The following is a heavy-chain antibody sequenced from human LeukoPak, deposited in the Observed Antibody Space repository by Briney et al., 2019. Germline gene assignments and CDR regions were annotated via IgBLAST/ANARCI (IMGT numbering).Heavy chain of an antibody. Sequence: GAPRLSCAASGFTFSNYYMSWVRPPPGEGVEWVSYISYSGRIIYYPDSAKGRFTISRDNAKNSLYLQMNSLRAEDTAVYYCARIDSSSVDYWGQGTLVTVSS. CDR2: ISYSGRII. J-gene: IGHJ4*02. CDR1: GFTFSNYY. V-gene: IGHV3-11*01. D-gene: IGHD6-6*01. CDR3: ARIDSSSVDY.